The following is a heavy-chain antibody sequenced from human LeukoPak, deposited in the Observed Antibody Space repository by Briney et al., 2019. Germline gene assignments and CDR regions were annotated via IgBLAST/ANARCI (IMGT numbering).Heavy chain of an antibody. J-gene: IGHJ6*02. Sequence: ASVKVSCKASGYIFISYYIHWVRQAPGQGLEWMGVINPSDGSTNYAQKFQGRVTITADESTSTAYMELSSLRSEDTAVYYCARDPTTVTTDYYYGMDVWGQGTTVTVSS. D-gene: IGHD4-17*01. CDR3: ARDPTTVTTDYYYGMDV. CDR1: GYIFISYY. V-gene: IGHV1-46*01. CDR2: INPSDGST.